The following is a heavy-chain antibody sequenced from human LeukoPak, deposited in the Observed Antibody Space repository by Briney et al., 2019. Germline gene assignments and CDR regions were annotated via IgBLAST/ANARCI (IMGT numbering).Heavy chain of an antibody. J-gene: IGHJ4*02. CDR1: GFTFDDYA. V-gene: IGHV3-43D*04. CDR3: TRDTDYGSATNYFDH. Sequence: GGSLRLSCAASGFTFDDYAMHWLRDAPGKGLEGVSLISWEGDTTYYADSVRGRFTISRDNSKNSLYLQMNSLTADDTAFYYCTRDTDYGSATNYFDHWGQGTLVSVSS. CDR2: ISWEGDTT. D-gene: IGHD3-10*01.